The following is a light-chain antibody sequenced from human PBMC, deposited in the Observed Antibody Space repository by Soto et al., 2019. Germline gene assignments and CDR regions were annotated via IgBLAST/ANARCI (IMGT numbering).Light chain of an antibody. V-gene: IGKV1-5*03. CDR2: KAS. CDR1: QSINDG. Sequence: DIQMTQSPSTLSASVGDRVTITCRASQSINDGLAWYQQKPGKAPKFLIYKASNLEGGVPSRFSGSGAGTEFTLTISSVQPDDFATYYCQYWDDYSWTFGQGTKVEIK. J-gene: IGKJ1*01. CDR3: QYWDDYSWT.